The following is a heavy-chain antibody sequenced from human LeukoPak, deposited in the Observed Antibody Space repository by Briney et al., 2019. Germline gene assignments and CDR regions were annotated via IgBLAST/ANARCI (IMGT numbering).Heavy chain of an antibody. J-gene: IGHJ3*02. Sequence: GRSLRLSCAASGFTFSSYGMHWVRQAPGKGLEWVAFIRYDGSNEYYADSVKGRFTISRDISKNTLYLQMNSLRAEDTAVYYCAKWDGFDIWGQGTMVTVSS. CDR1: GFTFSSYG. V-gene: IGHV3-30*02. CDR3: AKWDGFDI. CDR2: IRYDGSNE.